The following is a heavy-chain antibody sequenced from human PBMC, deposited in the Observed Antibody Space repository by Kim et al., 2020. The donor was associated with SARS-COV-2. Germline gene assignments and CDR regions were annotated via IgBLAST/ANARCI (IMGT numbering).Heavy chain of an antibody. CDR3: ARGRGAA. CDR2: INQDGSEK. Sequence: GGSLRLSCAASGLTFTTSWMTWVRQAPGKRLEWVANINQDGSEKYYVDSVKGRFTISRDNAKNSLYLQMNSLGAEDTAVYNCARGRGAAWGQGTLITVSS. CDR1: GLTFTTSW. V-gene: IGHV3-7*01. J-gene: IGHJ5*02.